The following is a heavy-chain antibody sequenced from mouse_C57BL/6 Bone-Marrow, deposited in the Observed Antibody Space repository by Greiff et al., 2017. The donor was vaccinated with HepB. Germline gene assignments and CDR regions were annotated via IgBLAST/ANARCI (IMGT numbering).Heavy chain of an antibody. CDR3: ARPLYYYGSSYDYAMDY. D-gene: IGHD1-1*01. Sequence: DVHLVESGGGLVQPGGSLKLSCAASGFTFSDYYMYWVRQTPEKRLEWVAYISNGGGSTYYPDTVKGRFTISRDNAKNTLYLQMSRLKSEDTAMYYCARPLYYYGSSYDYAMDYWGQGTSVTVSS. J-gene: IGHJ4*01. CDR2: ISNGGGST. V-gene: IGHV5-12*01. CDR1: GFTFSDYY.